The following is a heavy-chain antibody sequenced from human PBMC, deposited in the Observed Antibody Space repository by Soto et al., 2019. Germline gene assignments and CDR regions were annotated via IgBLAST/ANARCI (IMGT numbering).Heavy chain of an antibody. CDR1: GGSVSSGSYY. CDR3: AREERGGYDYGMDV. CDR2: IYYSGST. J-gene: IGHJ6*02. Sequence: QVQLQESGPGLVKPSETLSLTCTVSGGSVSSGSYYWSWIRQPPGKGLEWIGYIYYSGSTNYNPSLKSRVTISVDTSKNRFSLKLSSVTAADTAVYYCAREERGGYDYGMDVWGQGTTVTVSS. D-gene: IGHD2-15*01. V-gene: IGHV4-61*01.